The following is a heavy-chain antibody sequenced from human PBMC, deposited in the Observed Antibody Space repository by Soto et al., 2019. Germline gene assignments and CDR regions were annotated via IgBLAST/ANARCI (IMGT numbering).Heavy chain of an antibody. Sequence: QVQLVQSGAEVKKPGSSVKVSCKASGGTFSSYAISWVRQAPGQGLEWMGGIIPIFGTANYAQKFQGRVTITADESTSTAYMELSSLRAEDTAVYYCARAYCSSTSCYGVDYYYYGMDVGGQGTTVTVSS. D-gene: IGHD2-2*01. CDR1: GGTFSSYA. CDR3: ARAYCSSTSCYGVDYYYYGMDV. J-gene: IGHJ6*02. V-gene: IGHV1-69*01. CDR2: IIPIFGTA.